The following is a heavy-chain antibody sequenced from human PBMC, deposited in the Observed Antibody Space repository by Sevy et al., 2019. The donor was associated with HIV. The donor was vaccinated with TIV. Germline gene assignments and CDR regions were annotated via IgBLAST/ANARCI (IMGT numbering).Heavy chain of an antibody. D-gene: IGHD5-18*01. CDR1: GFTFSSYW. Sequence: GGSLRLSCAASGFTFSSYWMSWVRQAPGKGLEWVANIKQDGSEKYYVDSVKGRFTISRDNAKNSLYLQMNSLRAEDTAVYYCAKESRYSYFRYWGQGTLVTVSS. V-gene: IGHV3-7*01. CDR3: AKESRYSYFRY. CDR2: IKQDGSEK. J-gene: IGHJ4*02.